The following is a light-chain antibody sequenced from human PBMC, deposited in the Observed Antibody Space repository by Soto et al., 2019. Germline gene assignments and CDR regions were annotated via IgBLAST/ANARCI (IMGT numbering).Light chain of an antibody. CDR1: QSVSSSY. CDR2: GAS. J-gene: IGKJ1*01. CDR3: HQYGGSPRT. V-gene: IGKV3-20*01. Sequence: EMVLTQSPGTLSLSPGERATLSCRASQSVSSSYLAWYQQKPGQAPRLLIYGASSRATGIPERFSGSGSGTDFTLTISRLEPEDFAVYYCHQYGGSPRTLGQGTKVEIK.